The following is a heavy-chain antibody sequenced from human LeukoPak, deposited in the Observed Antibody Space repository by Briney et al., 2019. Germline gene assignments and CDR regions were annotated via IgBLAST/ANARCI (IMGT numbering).Heavy chain of an antibody. D-gene: IGHD1-26*01. Sequence: GASVKVSCKASGYTFTGYYMHWVRQAPGQGLEWMGWINPNSGDTNYAQKFQGRVTMTRDTSISTAYMELSRLRSDDTAVYYCARDRGSYFSDAFDIWGQGTMVTVSS. CDR2: INPNSGDT. J-gene: IGHJ3*02. CDR3: ARDRGSYFSDAFDI. CDR1: GYTFTGYY. V-gene: IGHV1-2*02.